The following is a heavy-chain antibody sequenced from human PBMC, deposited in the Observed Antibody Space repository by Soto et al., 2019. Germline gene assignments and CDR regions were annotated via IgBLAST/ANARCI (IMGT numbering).Heavy chain of an antibody. V-gene: IGHV1-69*13. CDR3: ARLYYYDSSRDYYYGMDV. D-gene: IGHD3-22*01. J-gene: IGHJ6*02. CDR1: GGTFSSYA. Sequence: GASVKVSCKASGGTFSSYAISWVRQAPGQGLEWMGGIIPIFGTANYAQKFQGRVTITADESTSTAYMELSSLRSEDTAVYYCARLYYYDSSRDYYYGMDVWGQGTTVTVSS. CDR2: IIPIFGTA.